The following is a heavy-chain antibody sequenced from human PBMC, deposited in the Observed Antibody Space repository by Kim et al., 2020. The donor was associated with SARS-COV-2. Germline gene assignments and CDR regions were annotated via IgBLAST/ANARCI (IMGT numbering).Heavy chain of an antibody. D-gene: IGHD6-13*01. CDR2: VFYLGST. CDR3: ARSSSSWNNWFDP. Sequence: SETLSLTCTVFGDSINDYYWSWIRQSPGKGLEWIGYVFYLGSTNYNPSLRSRVTISVDTSKNQFSLRLTSVTAADTAVYYRARSSSSWNNWFDPWGQGTLVTVSS. CDR1: GDSINDYY. V-gene: IGHV4-59*01. J-gene: IGHJ5*01.